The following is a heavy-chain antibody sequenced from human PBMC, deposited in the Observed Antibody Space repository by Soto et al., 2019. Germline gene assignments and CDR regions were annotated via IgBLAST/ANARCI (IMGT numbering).Heavy chain of an antibody. CDR2: ISSSSSYI. J-gene: IGHJ5*02. CDR3: ARDVRVVVAGTGTHWFDP. Sequence: GGSLRLSCAASAFTFSSYSMNWVRQAPGKGLEWVSSISSSSSYIYYADSVKGRFTISRDNAKNSLYLQMSSLRAEDTAVYYCARDVRVVVAGTGTHWFDPWGQGTLVTVSS. V-gene: IGHV3-21*01. CDR1: AFTFSSYS. D-gene: IGHD6-19*01.